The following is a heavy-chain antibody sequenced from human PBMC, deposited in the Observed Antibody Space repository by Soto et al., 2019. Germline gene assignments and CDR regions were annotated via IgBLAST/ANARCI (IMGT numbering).Heavy chain of an antibody. CDR1: GGSISSGGYY. J-gene: IGHJ6*02. CDR3: ARDGEGMDV. D-gene: IGHD3-10*01. CDR2: SYYVGST. V-gene: IGHV4-31*03. Sequence: QVQLQESGPGLVKPSQTLSLTCTVSGGSISSGGYYWSWIRQHPVKGLEWIGYSYYVGSTYYKLSIKSRVTISVDTSKNQFCLKLSSVTAADTAVYYCARDGEGMDVWGQGTTVTVSS.